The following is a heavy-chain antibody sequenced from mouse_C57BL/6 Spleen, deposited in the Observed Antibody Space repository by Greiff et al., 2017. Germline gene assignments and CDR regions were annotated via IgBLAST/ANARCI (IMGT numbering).Heavy chain of an antibody. CDR1: GFSFNTYA. Sequence: EVKLMESGGGLVQPKGSLKLSCAASGFSFNTYAMNWVRQAPGKGLEWVASIRSKSNNYATYYADSVKDRFTIYRDNSESMLYLQMTNLKSEDTSMYYCVRHVLYFDYWGQGTTLTVSS. J-gene: IGHJ2*01. CDR2: IRSKSNNYAT. CDR3: VRHVLYFDY. V-gene: IGHV10-1*01.